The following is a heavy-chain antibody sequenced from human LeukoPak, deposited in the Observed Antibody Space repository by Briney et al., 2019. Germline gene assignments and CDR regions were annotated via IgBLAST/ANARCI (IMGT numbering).Heavy chain of an antibody. J-gene: IGHJ4*02. V-gene: IGHV3-53*01. CDR2: IYSGGST. Sequence: GGSLRLSCAASGFTFSDYSMSWVRQAPGAGLEWVSVIYSGGSTYYADSVKGRFTISRDNSKNTLYLQMNSLRAEDTAVYYCARDRRYYDSSGYYYLGYWGQGTLVTVSS. CDR3: ARDRRYYDSSGYYYLGY. D-gene: IGHD3-22*01. CDR1: GFTFSDYS.